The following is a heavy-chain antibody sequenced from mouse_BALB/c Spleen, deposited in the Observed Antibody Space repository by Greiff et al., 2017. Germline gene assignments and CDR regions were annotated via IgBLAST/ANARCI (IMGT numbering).Heavy chain of an antibody. Sequence: VQLQQSGPELVKPGASVRISCKASGYTFTSYYIHWVKQRPGQGLEWIGWIYPGNVNTKYNEKFKGKATLTADKSSSTAYRQLSSLTYEDSAVYFCARYYYCDYWGQGTTLTVSS. CDR1: GYTFTSYY. V-gene: IGHV1S56*01. CDR2: IYPGNVNT. J-gene: IGHJ2*01. CDR3: ARYYYCDY.